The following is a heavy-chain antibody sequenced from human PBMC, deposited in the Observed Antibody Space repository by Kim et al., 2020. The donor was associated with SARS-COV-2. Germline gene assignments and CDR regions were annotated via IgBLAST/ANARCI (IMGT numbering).Heavy chain of an antibody. CDR1: GYTFTGYY. J-gene: IGHJ4*02. V-gene: IGHV1-2*02. CDR2: INPNSGAT. Sequence: ASVKVSCKTSGYTFTGYYIHWVRQAPGQGLEWMGWINPNSGATKYEEKFQGRVTMTWDTSISTAYMELSRLISGDTAMYYCGRGFARGYQYFDYWGQGTLVTVSS. CDR3: GRGFARGYQYFDY. D-gene: IGHD3-22*01.